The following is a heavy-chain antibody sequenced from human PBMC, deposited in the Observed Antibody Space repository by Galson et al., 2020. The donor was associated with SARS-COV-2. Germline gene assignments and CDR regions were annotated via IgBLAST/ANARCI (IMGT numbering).Heavy chain of an antibody. Sequence: SQTLSLTCTVSGASISSNNYWGWIRQPPGKGLAWIGTVYYSGNTFYNPSLKSRVTISVDTSKNQFSLKLSSVTAADTAVYYCARDTNISWYYSWGQGILVTVSS. CDR3: ARDTNISWYYS. CDR1: GASISSNNY. CDR2: VYYSGNT. J-gene: IGHJ4*02. D-gene: IGHD6-13*01. V-gene: IGHV4-39*07.